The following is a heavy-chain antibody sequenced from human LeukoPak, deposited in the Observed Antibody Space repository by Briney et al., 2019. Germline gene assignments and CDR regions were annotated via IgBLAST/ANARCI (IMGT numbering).Heavy chain of an antibody. Sequence: SVKVSCKASGGTFSSYAISWVRQAPGQGLEWMGGIIPIFGTANYAQKFQGRVTLTADKSTSTAYIELSSLRSEDTAVYYCARALKYCSSTSCYSFSFDPWGQGTLVTVSS. CDR2: IIPIFGTA. CDR3: ARALKYCSSTSCYSFSFDP. D-gene: IGHD2-2*01. J-gene: IGHJ5*02. V-gene: IGHV1-69*06. CDR1: GGTFSSYA.